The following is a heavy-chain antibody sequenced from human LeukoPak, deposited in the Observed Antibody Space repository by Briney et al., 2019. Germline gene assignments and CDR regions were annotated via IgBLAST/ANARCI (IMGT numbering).Heavy chain of an antibody. CDR2: IVVGSGNT. J-gene: IGHJ4*02. V-gene: IGHV1-58*01. CDR3: ARVKYDILTGYYFHFDY. CDR1: GFTFTSSA. Sequence: GASVKVSCKASGFTFTSSAVQWVRQARGQRLEWIGWIVVGSGNTNYAQKFQERVTITRDMSTSTAYMELSSLRSEDTAVYYCARVKYDILTGYYFHFDYWGQGTLVTVSS. D-gene: IGHD3-9*01.